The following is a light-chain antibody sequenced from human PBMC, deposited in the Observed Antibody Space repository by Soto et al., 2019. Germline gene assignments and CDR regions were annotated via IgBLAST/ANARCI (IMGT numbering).Light chain of an antibody. J-gene: IGKJ1*01. CDR3: QQLNSYPPWT. Sequence: IQLTQSPSSLSASVGDRVTITCRASQGISSYLAWYQQKPGKDPELLIYGASTLQSGVPSRFSGSGSGTDFTLTISRLQPEDFATYYCQQLNSYPPWTFGQGTKVEIK. CDR1: QGISSY. V-gene: IGKV1-9*01. CDR2: GAS.